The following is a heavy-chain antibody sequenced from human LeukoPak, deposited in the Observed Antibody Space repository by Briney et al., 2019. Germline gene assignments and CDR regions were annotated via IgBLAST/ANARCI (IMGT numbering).Heavy chain of an antibody. CDR1: GFIFSSYS. CDR2: ISGSGDAI. V-gene: IGHV3-48*01. CDR3: ARTYGSGSLDY. J-gene: IGHJ4*02. D-gene: IGHD2-15*01. Sequence: GGSLRLSCAASGFIFSSYSMNWVCQAPGKGLQWVSYISGSGDAIFYAESVQGRFTISRDNAKNSVYLQMNSLRAEDTAVYYCARTYGSGSLDYGGQGTLVTVSS.